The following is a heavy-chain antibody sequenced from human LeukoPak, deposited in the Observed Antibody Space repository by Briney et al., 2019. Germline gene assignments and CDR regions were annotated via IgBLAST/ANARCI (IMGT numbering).Heavy chain of an antibody. Sequence: GESLKISCKGSGYRFSSYWIGWVHQMPGKGLEWMGIIYPADSDTRYSPSFQGQVTISVDKSIGTAYLKWSSLKASDTAVYYCARVSYFGSGTSFGDQYFDYWGQGTLVTVSS. J-gene: IGHJ4*02. CDR3: ARVSYFGSGTSFGDQYFDY. CDR2: IYPADSDT. CDR1: GYRFSSYW. D-gene: IGHD3-10*01. V-gene: IGHV5-51*07.